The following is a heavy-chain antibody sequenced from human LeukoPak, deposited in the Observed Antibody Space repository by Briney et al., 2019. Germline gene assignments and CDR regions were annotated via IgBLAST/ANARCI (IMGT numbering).Heavy chain of an antibody. CDR1: GSSLTDLS. CDR2: FDPVDGQT. D-gene: IGHD3-22*01. Sequence: GASVKVSCKVSGSSLTDLSVHWVRQAPGKGLEWMGRFDPVDGQTIYAQRFQGRVTITEDTSTDTAYMELSSLRSEDTAVYYCAIPTYYYDSSGYSFDYWGQGTLVTVSS. V-gene: IGHV1-24*01. J-gene: IGHJ4*02. CDR3: AIPTYYYDSSGYSFDY.